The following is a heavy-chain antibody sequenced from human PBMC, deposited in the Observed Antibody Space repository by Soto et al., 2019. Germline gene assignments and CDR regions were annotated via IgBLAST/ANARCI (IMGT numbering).Heavy chain of an antibody. J-gene: IGHJ3*02. CDR3: ARPTSTDIVVVVAAPGAFDI. CDR2: IYPGDSDT. V-gene: IGHV5-51*01. D-gene: IGHD2-15*01. Sequence: GESLKISCKGSGYSFTSYWIGWVRQMPGKGLEWMGIIYPGDSDTRYSPSFQGQVTISADKSISTAYLQWSSLKASDTAMYYCARPTSTDIVVVVAAPGAFDIWGQGTMVTV. CDR1: GYSFTSYW.